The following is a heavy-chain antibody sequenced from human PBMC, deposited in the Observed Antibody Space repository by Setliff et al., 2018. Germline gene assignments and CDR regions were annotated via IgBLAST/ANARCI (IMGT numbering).Heavy chain of an antibody. CDR2: TIPVFGTT. V-gene: IGHV1-69*05. CDR1: GGTFSSYG. J-gene: IGHJ3*02. D-gene: IGHD1-26*01. Sequence: SVKVSCKASGGTFSSYGISWVRQAPGQGLEWMGGTIPVFGTTDYAQKFQGRVTIMTDESTSTAYIGLSSLRSEDTAVYYCARARGSGTRAFDIWGQGTMVTVSS. CDR3: ARARGSGTRAFDI.